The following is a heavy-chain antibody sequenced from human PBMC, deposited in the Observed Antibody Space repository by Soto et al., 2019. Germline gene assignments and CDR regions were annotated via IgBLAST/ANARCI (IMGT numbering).Heavy chain of an antibody. CDR2: IYPGDSDT. CDR3: ARQDCSSTSCYRFRPWFDP. J-gene: IGHJ5*02. Sequence: HGESLKISCKGSGYSFTSYWIGWVRQMPGKGLEWMGIIYPGDSDTRYSPSFQGQVTISADKSISTAYLQWSSPKASDTAMYYCARQDCSSTSCYRFRPWFDPWGQGTLVTVSS. V-gene: IGHV5-51*01. D-gene: IGHD2-2*01. CDR1: GYSFTSYW.